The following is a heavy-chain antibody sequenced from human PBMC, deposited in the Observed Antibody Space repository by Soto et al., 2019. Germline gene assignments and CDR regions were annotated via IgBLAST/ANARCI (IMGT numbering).Heavy chain of an antibody. V-gene: IGHV4-39*01. CDR3: ARQSVVVAATPDWLDP. CDR1: GGSISSSSYY. D-gene: IGHD2-15*01. J-gene: IGHJ5*02. Sequence: SETLSLTCTVSGGSISSSSYYWGWIRQPPGKGLEWIGSIYYSGSTYYNPSLKSRVTISVDTSKNQFSLKLSSVTAADTAVYYCARQSVVVAATPDWLDPWGQGTLVTVSS. CDR2: IYYSGST.